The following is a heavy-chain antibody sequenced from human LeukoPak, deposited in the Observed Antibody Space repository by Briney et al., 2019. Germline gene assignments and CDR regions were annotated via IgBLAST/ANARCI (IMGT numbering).Heavy chain of an antibody. CDR1: GFTFSSYW. CDR2: IKQDRSEK. D-gene: IGHD3-3*01. CDR3: ARLREIPVFGVVTKSTSYFDY. J-gene: IGHJ4*02. V-gene: IGHV3-7*01. Sequence: HPGGSLRLSCAASGFTFSSYWMSWVRQAPGKGLELVANIKQDRSEKYYVDSVKGRFTISRDNAKNSLYLQMNSLRAEDTAVYYCARLREIPVFGVVTKSTSYFDYWGQGTLVTVSS.